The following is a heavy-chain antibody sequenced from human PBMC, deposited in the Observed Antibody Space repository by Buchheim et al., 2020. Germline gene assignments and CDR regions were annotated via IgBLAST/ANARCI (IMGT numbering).Heavy chain of an antibody. J-gene: IGHJ6*02. D-gene: IGHD2-15*01. CDR3: ARMSAATDYYYGMDV. Sequence: QVQLVQSGAEVKKPGASVKVSCKASGYTFTSYDINWVRQATGQGLEWMGWMNPNSGNTGYAQKLQGRVTMTRDTSTSTVYMELSSLRSEDTAVYYCARMSAATDYYYGMDVWGQGTT. CDR1: GYTFTSYD. CDR2: MNPNSGNT. V-gene: IGHV1-8*01.